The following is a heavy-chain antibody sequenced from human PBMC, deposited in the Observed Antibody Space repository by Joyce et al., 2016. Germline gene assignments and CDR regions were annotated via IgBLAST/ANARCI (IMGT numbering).Heavy chain of an antibody. D-gene: IGHD1-14*01. CDR3: ARGGTSSDHFFFYTLDI. CDR1: GGAFSNFT. CDR2: IILFFGAA. J-gene: IGHJ6*02. Sequence: QVLLVQSGATVKRPGSSLKVSCKSSGGAFSNFTVNWVRQAPGQRLEWMGGIILFFGAAKYAEHFQGRVTLTADLSTRTAFMELNSLTSADTAVYYCARGGTSSDHFFFYTLDIWGPGTTVIVSS. V-gene: IGHV1-69*12.